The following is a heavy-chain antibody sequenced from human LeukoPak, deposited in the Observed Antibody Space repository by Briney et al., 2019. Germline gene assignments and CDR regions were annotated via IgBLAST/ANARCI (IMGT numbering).Heavy chain of an antibody. J-gene: IGHJ4*02. V-gene: IGHV4-34*01. Sequence: SETLSLTCAVYGGSFSGYYWSWIRQPPGKGLEWIGEINHSGSTNYNPSLKSRVTISVDTSKNQFSLKLSSVTAADTAVYYCARAQYSGSYYVDYWGQGTLVTVSS. CDR1: GGSFSGYY. CDR2: INHSGST. CDR3: ARAQYSGSYYVDY. D-gene: IGHD1-26*01.